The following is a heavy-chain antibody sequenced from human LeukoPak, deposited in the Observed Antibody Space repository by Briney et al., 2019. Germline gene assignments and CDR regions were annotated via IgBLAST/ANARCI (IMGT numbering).Heavy chain of an antibody. D-gene: IGHD2-2*01. CDR1: GFTFSSSA. J-gene: IGHJ4*02. CDR2: ISGSGDST. CDR3: AKDRAMVVVPAATDYSFDD. Sequence: GGSLRLSCAASGFTFSSSAMSWVRQAPGKGLEWVSAISGSGDSTYYADSVKGRFTISRDNSKNTLYLQMNSLRAEDTAIYYCAKDRAMVVVPAATDYSFDDWGQGTMVTVSS. V-gene: IGHV3-23*01.